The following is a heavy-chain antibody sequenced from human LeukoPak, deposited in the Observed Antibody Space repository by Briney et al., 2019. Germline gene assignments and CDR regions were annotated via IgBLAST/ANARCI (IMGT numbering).Heavy chain of an antibody. CDR1: GGSISSGSYY. Sequence: SETLSLTCTVSGGSISSGSYYWSWIRQPAGKGLEWIGRIYTSGSTNYNPSLKSRVTISVDTSKNQFSLKLSSVTAADTAVYYCAREYCSSTSCPNDAFDIWGQGTMVTVSS. V-gene: IGHV4-61*02. J-gene: IGHJ3*02. CDR2: IYTSGST. D-gene: IGHD2-2*01. CDR3: AREYCSSTSCPNDAFDI.